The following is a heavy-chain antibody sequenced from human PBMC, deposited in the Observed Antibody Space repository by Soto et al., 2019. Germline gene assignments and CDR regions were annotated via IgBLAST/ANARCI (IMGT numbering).Heavy chain of an antibody. CDR3: ARRIAAPGTSNYYGLDV. V-gene: IGHV4-59*01. D-gene: IGHD6-13*01. CDR2: ISHRGSI. Sequence: QVQLQESGPGLVKTSETLSLTCTVSGGSISSYYWSWIRQPPGKGLEWIGYISHRGSINYSPSLKSLVSRSADTSKNQFSLKLSSVTAADTAVYYCARRIAAPGTSNYYGLDVWGQGTTVSVSS. CDR1: GGSISSYY. J-gene: IGHJ6*02.